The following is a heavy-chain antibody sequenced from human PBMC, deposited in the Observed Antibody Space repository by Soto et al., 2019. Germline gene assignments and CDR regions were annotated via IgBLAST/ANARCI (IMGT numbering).Heavy chain of an antibody. CDR1: GFTVSNNY. J-gene: IGHJ4*02. D-gene: IGHD1-1*01. V-gene: IGHV3-66*01. CDR2: IYSGGGT. CDR3: ARDGTYNWV. Sequence: ELQLVESGGGLVQPGGSLRLSCAASGFTVSNNYMRWVRQAPGKGLEWVSLIYSGGGTYYADSVKGRFTISRDNSKNTLYLQMNSLRAADTAVYYCARDGTYNWVGGQGILVTVSS.